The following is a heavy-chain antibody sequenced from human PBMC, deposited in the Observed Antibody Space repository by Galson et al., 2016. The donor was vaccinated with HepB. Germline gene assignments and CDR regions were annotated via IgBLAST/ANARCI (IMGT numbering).Heavy chain of an antibody. CDR1: GFTFSSYA. V-gene: IGHV3-23*01. Sequence: LRLSCAASGFTFSSYAMTWVRQAPGKGLEWVSAISSSGGDTLYADSVKGRFTISRDNSKNTLWLQVNSLRVEDTAVYFCAKLRRQWLDFDHWGQGALVTVSS. CDR2: ISSSGGDT. D-gene: IGHD6-19*01. J-gene: IGHJ4*02. CDR3: AKLRRQWLDFDH.